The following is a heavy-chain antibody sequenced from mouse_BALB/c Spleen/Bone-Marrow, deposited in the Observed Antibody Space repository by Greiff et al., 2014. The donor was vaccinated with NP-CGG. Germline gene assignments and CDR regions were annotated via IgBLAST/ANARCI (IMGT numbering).Heavy chain of an antibody. J-gene: IGHJ4*01. D-gene: IGHD1-2*01. CDR2: INPNNGGT. CDR1: GYTFTEYT. V-gene: IGHV1-18*01. CDR3: ARRYYGPYVMDN. Sequence: VHVKQSGPELVKPGSSVKISCKTSGYTFTEYTMHWVKQSQGKSLEWIGGINPNNGGTSYNQKFKGKATLTVDNSSSTAYMELRSLTSEDSAVYYCARRYYGPYVMDNWGQGTSVTVSS.